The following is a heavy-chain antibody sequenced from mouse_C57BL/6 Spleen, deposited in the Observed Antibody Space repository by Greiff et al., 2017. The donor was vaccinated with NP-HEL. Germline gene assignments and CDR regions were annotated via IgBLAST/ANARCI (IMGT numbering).Heavy chain of an antibody. D-gene: IGHD4-1*01. V-gene: IGHV5-4*01. CDR3: ARDLEITGRAFFDY. J-gene: IGHJ2*01. Sequence: EVKVVESGGGLVKPGGSLKLSCAASGFTFSSYAMSWVRQTPEKRLEWVATISDGGSYTYYPDNVKGRFTISRDNAKNNLYLQMSHLKSEDTAMYYCARDLEITGRAFFDYWGQGTTLTVSS. CDR1: GFTFSSYA. CDR2: ISDGGSYT.